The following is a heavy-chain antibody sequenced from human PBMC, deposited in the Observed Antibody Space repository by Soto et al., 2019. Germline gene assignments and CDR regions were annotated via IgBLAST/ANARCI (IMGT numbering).Heavy chain of an antibody. CDR2: ISYDGSNK. V-gene: IGHV3-30*18. D-gene: IGHD2-15*01. CDR3: AKVETDHDSVFDY. CDR1: GFTFSSYG. Sequence: GGSLRLSCAASGFTFSSYGMHWVRQAPGKGLEWVAVISYDGSNKYYADSVKGRFTISRDNSKNTLYLQMNSLRDEDTAVYYCAKVETDHDSVFDYWGQGTLVTVSS. J-gene: IGHJ4*02.